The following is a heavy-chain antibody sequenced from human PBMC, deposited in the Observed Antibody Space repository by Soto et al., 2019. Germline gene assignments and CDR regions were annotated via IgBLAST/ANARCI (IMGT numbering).Heavy chain of an antibody. V-gene: IGHV4-34*01. CDR1: GGSFSGHS. CDR2: INHSGRD. Sequence: PSETLSLTCAVYGGSFSGHSWTWIRQSPGKGLEWIGDINHSGRDNYSPSLKSPVTISLDTPKNPFSLTLSAVPAADTAMYYCSTRAYDTNGYYRFDPWGQGTLVTGSS. D-gene: IGHD3-22*01. CDR3: STRAYDTNGYYRFDP. J-gene: IGHJ5*01.